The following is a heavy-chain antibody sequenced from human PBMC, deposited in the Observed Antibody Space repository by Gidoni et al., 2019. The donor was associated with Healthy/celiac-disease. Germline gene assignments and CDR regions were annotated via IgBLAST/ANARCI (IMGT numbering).Heavy chain of an antibody. D-gene: IGHD5-18*01. J-gene: IGHJ4*02. CDR2: ISISSSTI. Sequence: EVQLVESGGGLVQPGGSLRLSCAASGFTFSSYSMNWVRQAPGKGLEWVSSISISSSTIYYADSVKGRFTFSRDNAKNSLYLQMNSLRDEDTAVYYCARDQGYSYGYSSYYFDYWGQGTLVTVSS. CDR3: ARDQGYSYGYSSYYFDY. CDR1: GFTFSSYS. V-gene: IGHV3-48*02.